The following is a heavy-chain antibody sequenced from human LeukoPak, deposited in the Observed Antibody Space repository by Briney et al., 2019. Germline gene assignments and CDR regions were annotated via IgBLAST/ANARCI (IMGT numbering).Heavy chain of an antibody. V-gene: IGHV4-31*03. CDR2: IYYSGST. CDR1: GGSISSGGYY. Sequence: SETLSLTCTVSGGSISSGGYYWSWIRQHPGKGLEWIGYIYYSGSTYYNPSLKSRVTISVDTSKNQFSLKLSSVTAADTAVYFCARDKEILYPKGWFDPWGQGTLVTVSA. CDR3: ARDKEILYPKGWFDP. D-gene: IGHD2-8*01. J-gene: IGHJ5*02.